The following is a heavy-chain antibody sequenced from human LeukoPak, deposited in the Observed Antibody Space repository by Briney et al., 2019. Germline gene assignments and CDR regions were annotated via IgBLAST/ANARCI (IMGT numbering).Heavy chain of an antibody. J-gene: IGHJ4*02. CDR3: ARERGAAAGD. Sequence: GGSLRLSCAASGFTVSSNYMSWVRQAPGKGLEWVANIKKDGSEKYYVDSVKGRFTISRDNAKNSLYLQMNSLRAEDTAVYYCARERGAAAGDWGQGTLVTVSS. CDR2: IKKDGSEK. CDR1: GFTVSSNY. D-gene: IGHD6-13*01. V-gene: IGHV3-7*04.